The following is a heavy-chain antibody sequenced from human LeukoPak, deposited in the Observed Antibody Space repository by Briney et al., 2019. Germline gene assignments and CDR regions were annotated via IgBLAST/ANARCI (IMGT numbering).Heavy chain of an antibody. CDR2: IYYSGST. J-gene: IGHJ2*01. V-gene: IGHV4-59*06. CDR3: ARTHYYVRYFDL. D-gene: IGHD1-26*01. Sequence: SETLSLTCSVSGGSIASNFWTWIRQPAGKGLEWIGYIYYSGSTYYNPSLKSRVTISVDTSKNQFSLKLSSVTAADTAVYYCARTHYYVRYFDLWGRGTLVTVSS. CDR1: GGSIASNF.